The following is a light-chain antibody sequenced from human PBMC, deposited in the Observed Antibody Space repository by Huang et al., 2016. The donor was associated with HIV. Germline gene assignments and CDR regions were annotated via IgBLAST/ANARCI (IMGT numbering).Light chain of an antibody. CDR2: DAY. CDR1: QSISSW. V-gene: IGKV1-5*01. CDR3: QQYNSYPYT. J-gene: IGKJ2*01. Sequence: DIQMTQSPSTRSASVGDRVTITCRASQSISSWLAWYQQKPGKAPKILSYDAYRFESGVPSRFSGRGSGTEFTLTISSLQPDNFSTYYCQQYNSYPYTFGQGTKLEIK.